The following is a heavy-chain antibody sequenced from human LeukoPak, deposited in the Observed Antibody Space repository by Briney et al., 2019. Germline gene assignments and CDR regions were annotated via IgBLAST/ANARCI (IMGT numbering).Heavy chain of an antibody. CDR2: INHSGST. Sequence: SETLSLTCTVSGGSISSSSYYWGWIRQPPGKGLEWIGEINHSGSTNYNPSLKSRVTISVDTSKNQFSLKLSSVTAADTAVYYCARKGASSGYYWGPYFDYWGQGTLVTVSS. D-gene: IGHD3-22*01. CDR1: GGSISSSSYY. CDR3: ARKGASSGYYWGPYFDY. J-gene: IGHJ4*02. V-gene: IGHV4-39*07.